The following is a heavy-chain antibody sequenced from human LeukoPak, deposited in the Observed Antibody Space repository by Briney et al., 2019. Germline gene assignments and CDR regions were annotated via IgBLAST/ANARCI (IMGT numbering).Heavy chain of an antibody. V-gene: IGHV1-8*01. CDR3: ARALGYCSGGSCYPSGS. J-gene: IGHJ4*02. Sequence: ASGKVSCKASGYTFTSYDINWVRQATGQGLEWMGWMNPNSGNTGYAQKFQGRVTMTRNTSISTAYMELSSLRSEDTAVYYCARALGYCSGGSCYPSGSWGQGTLVTVSS. CDR1: GYTFTSYD. D-gene: IGHD2-15*01. CDR2: MNPNSGNT.